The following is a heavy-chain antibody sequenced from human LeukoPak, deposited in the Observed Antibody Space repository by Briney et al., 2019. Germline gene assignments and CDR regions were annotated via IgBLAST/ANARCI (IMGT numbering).Heavy chain of an antibody. CDR2: INPSGGST. CDR3: ARARIYYYYGMDV. Sequence: ASVRVSCKASGYTFTSYYMHWVRQAPGQGLEWLGIINPSGGSTSYAQKFQGRVTMTRDTSTSTVYMELSSLRSEDTAVYYCARARIYYYYGMDVWGQGTTVTVSS. J-gene: IGHJ6*02. V-gene: IGHV1-46*01. CDR1: GYTFTSYY.